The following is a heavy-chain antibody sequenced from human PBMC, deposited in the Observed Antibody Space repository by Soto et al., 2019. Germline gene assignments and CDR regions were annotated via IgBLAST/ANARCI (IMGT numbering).Heavy chain of an antibody. V-gene: IGHV3-23*01. J-gene: IGHJ3*02. CDR2: ILVGGST. CDR3: AKATATGGGAFEI. Sequence: PGGSLRLSCAVSGFIRSSYDMSWVRQAPGKGLEWVSTILVGGSTHYEDSVKGRFTISRDTSKNTVYLQMNSLTAGDTAVYYCAKATATGGGAFEIYGQGTMVTVSS. D-gene: IGHD2-8*02. CDR1: GFIRSSYD.